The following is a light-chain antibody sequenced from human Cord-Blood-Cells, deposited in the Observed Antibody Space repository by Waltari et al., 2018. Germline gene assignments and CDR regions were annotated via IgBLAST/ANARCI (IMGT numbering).Light chain of an antibody. J-gene: IGLJ1*01. CDR3: CSYAGSYV. CDR1: SSDVGCYNL. V-gene: IGLV2-23*01. CDR2: EGS. Sequence: QSALTQPASVSASPVHSTTISCLGTSSDVGCYNLVTWYQQHPGKAPKLMIYEGSKRPSGVSNHFSGSQSGNTASLTISGLQAEDEADYYCCSYAGSYVFGTGTKVTVL.